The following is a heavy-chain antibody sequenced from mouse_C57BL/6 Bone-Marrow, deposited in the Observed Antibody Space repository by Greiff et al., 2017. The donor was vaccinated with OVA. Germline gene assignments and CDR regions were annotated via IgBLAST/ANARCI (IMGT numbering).Heavy chain of an antibody. CDR2: INPGSGGT. CDR3: ARSLITTVVAHFDY. Sequence: VQLQQSGAELVRPGTSVKVSCKASGYAFTHYLIEWVKQRPGQGLEWIGVINPGSGGTNYNEKFKGKATLTADKSSSTAYMQLSSLTSEDSAVYFCARSLITTVVAHFDYWGQGTTLTVSS. D-gene: IGHD1-1*01. J-gene: IGHJ2*01. V-gene: IGHV1-54*01. CDR1: GYAFTHYL.